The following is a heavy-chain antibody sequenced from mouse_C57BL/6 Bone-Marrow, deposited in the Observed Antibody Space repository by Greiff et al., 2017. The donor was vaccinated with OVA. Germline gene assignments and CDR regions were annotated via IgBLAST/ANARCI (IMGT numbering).Heavy chain of an antibody. D-gene: IGHD2-4*01. V-gene: IGHV6-3*01. Sequence: EVKLMESGGGLVQPGGSMKLSCVASGFTFSNYWMNWVRQSPEKGLEWVAQIRLKSDNYATHYAESVKGRFTISRDDSKSSVYLQMNNLRAEDTGIYYCTGEKYDYAWGQGTSVTVSS. J-gene: IGHJ4*01. CDR1: GFTFSNYW. CDR2: IRLKSDNYAT. CDR3: TGEKYDYA.